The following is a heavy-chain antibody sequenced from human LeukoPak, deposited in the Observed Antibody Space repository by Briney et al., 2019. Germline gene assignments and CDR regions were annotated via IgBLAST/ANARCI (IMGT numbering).Heavy chain of an antibody. CDR3: ATQDGYDNSGHYGY. CDR1: GFSFSNFG. J-gene: IGHJ4*02. Sequence: PGGSLRLSCAASGFSFSNFGMHWVRQAPGKGLEWVAVISYDGSNKYFADSVKGRFTISRDNSKNTLYLQMNSLRAEDTAVNYCATQDGYDNSGHYGYWGQGTLVTVSS. D-gene: IGHD3-22*01. CDR2: ISYDGSNK. V-gene: IGHV3-30*03.